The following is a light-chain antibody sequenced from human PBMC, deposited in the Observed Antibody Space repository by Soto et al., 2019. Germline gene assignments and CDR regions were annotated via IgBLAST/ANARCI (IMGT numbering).Light chain of an antibody. CDR3: VQGTPGPWP. Sequence: DVVMTQSPLSLSVTLGQPASISCRSSQGLVYSDGNTFLNWFHQRPGQSPRRLIYQVSNRDSGVQDRFGGSGSGTDYKRTIGGVEVEVVGIYYGVQGTPGPWPFGKGTKVEIK. CDR2: QVS. V-gene: IGKV2-30*01. CDR1: QGLVYSDGNTF. J-gene: IGKJ1*01.